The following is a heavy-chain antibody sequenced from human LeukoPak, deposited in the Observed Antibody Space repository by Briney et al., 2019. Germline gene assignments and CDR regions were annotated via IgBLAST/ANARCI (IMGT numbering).Heavy chain of an antibody. CDR1: GFTFSTNS. CDR3: AKASYSSGWYGLAFDI. J-gene: IGHJ3*02. Sequence: PGGSLRLSCAASGFTFSTNSMSWVRQAPGKGLEWVSYITSSGSVIHYSDSVRGRFTISRDNAKSSLYLQMNSLRAEDTALYYCAKASYSSGWYGLAFDIWGQGTMVTVSS. D-gene: IGHD6-19*01. V-gene: IGHV3-48*01. CDR2: ITSSGSVI.